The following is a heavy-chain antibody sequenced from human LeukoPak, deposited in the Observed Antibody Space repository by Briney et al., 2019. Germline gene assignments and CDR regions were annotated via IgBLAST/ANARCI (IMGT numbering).Heavy chain of an antibody. D-gene: IGHD2-2*01. CDR1: GFTFSTYS. Sequence: PGGSLRLSCAASGFTFSTYSMNWVRQAPGKGLEWVSSISGGNSYIYYEDSVKGRFTISRDDAKNSLYLQMNSLRAEDTAVYYCARYSSSSRCLYYYHMDVWGKGTTVTVSS. V-gene: IGHV3-21*01. CDR3: ARYSSSSRCLYYYHMDV. J-gene: IGHJ6*03. CDR2: ISGGNSYI.